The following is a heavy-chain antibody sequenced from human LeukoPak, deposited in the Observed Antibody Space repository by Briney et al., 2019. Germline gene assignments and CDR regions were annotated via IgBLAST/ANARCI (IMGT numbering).Heavy chain of an antibody. D-gene: IGHD2-2*01. V-gene: IGHV4-39*07. CDR1: GGSISSSSYY. J-gene: IGHJ5*02. Sequence: SETLSLTCTVSGGSISSSSYYWGWIRQPPGKGLEWIGSIYYSGSTYYNPSLKSRVTISVDTSKNQFSLKLSSVTAADTAVYYCAREEPASHGWFDPWGQGTLVTVSS. CDR3: AREEPASHGWFDP. CDR2: IYYSGST.